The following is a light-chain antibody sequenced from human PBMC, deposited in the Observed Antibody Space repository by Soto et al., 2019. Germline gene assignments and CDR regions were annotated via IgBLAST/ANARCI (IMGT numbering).Light chain of an antibody. CDR2: GAS. CDR3: QQYGNSTLT. CDR1: QTISNTF. V-gene: IGKV3-20*01. Sequence: EIVMTQSPATLSVSPGERATLSCRASQTISNTFLAWYQQKHGQAPRLLMYGASSRATGIPDRFSASVSGTDGTITISRLEKEDGAVYYCQQYGNSTLTFGGGTKVDIK. J-gene: IGKJ4*01.